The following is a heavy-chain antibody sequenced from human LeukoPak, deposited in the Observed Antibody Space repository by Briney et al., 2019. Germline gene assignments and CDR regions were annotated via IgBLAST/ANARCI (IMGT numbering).Heavy chain of an antibody. Sequence: GGSLRLSCAASGFTFSSYWMSWVRQAPGKGLEWVSGIRVSGRTTDYADSVKGRFTISRDNSKNTLDLQMNSLRAEDTAVYYCAKSAASATPFLDYWGQGTLVTVSS. J-gene: IGHJ4*02. V-gene: IGHV3-23*01. CDR3: AKSAASATPFLDY. CDR2: IRVSGRTT. D-gene: IGHD6-25*01. CDR1: GFTFSSYW.